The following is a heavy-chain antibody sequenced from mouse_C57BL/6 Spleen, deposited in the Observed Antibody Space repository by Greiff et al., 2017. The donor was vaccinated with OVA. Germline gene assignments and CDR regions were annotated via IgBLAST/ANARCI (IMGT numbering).Heavy chain of an antibody. D-gene: IGHD6-1*01. CDR3: ARSQPRRSYFDY. CDR1: GFTFTDYY. Sequence: EVKVVESGGGLVQPGGSLSLSCAASGFTFTDYYMSWVRQPPGKALEWLGFIRNKANGYTTEYSASVKGRFTISRDNSQSILYLQMNALRAEDSATYYCARSQPRRSYFDYWGQGTTLTVSS. V-gene: IGHV7-3*01. J-gene: IGHJ2*01. CDR2: IRNKANGYTT.